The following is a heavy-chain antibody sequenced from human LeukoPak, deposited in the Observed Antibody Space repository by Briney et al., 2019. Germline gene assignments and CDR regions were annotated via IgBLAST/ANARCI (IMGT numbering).Heavy chain of an antibody. CDR3: ATIAAIVTEYF. CDR2: INPSSGST. D-gene: IGHD6-6*01. V-gene: IGHV1-46*01. Sequence: APVKASPTPALYTFTSSYVPSVGQAPGQGLEWMGIINPSSGSTSYAQKFQGRVTMTRDTSTSTVYMDVSSLRSDDTAVYYCATIAAIVTEYF. CDR1: LYTFTSSY. J-gene: IGHJ1*01.